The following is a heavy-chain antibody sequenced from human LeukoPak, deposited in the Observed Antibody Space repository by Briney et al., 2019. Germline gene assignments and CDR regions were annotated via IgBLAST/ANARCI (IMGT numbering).Heavy chain of an antibody. Sequence: GGSLRLSCAASGFTFSSYAMSWVRQAPGKGLEWVSAISGSGGSTYYADSVKGRFTISRDNSKNTLYLQMNSLRAEDTAVYYCAKDLASQLGRGFYYYGMDVWGQGTTVTVSS. CDR3: AKDLASQLGRGFYYYGMDV. D-gene: IGHD6-6*01. CDR2: ISGSGGST. J-gene: IGHJ6*02. CDR1: GFTFSSYA. V-gene: IGHV3-23*01.